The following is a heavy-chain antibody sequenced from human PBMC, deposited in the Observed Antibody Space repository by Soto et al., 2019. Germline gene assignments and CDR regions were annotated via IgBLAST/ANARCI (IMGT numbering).Heavy chain of an antibody. CDR3: ARHRFNYYDDTVYYYFDY. V-gene: IGHV1-18*01. J-gene: IGHJ4*02. CDR2: ISGHNGNT. D-gene: IGHD3-22*01. Sequence: EWMGWISGHNGNTNHPQSLQGRVTMTTDTSRNTAYMELRSLRSDDTAVYYCARHRFNYYDDTVYYYFDYWGQGTLVTVSS.